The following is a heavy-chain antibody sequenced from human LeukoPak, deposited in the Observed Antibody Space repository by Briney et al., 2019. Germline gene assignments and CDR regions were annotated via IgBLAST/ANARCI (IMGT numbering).Heavy chain of an antibody. V-gene: IGHV1-8*02. D-gene: IGHD3-22*01. CDR3: ARGGVATYYYDSSGYPLMDY. Sequence: ASVKVSCKASGGTFSSYAISWVRQAPGQGLEWMGWMNPNSGNTGYAQKFQGRVTMTRNTSISTAYMELSSLRSEDTAVYYCARGGVATYYYDSSGYPLMDYWGQGTLVTVSS. J-gene: IGHJ4*02. CDR1: GGTFSSYA. CDR2: MNPNSGNT.